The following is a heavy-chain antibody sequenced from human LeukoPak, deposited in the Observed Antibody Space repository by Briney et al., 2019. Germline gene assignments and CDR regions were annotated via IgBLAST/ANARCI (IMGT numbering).Heavy chain of an antibody. Sequence: SETLSLTCTVSGGSISSSSYFWGWIRQPPGKGLEWIGGIYYTGSTYYNPSLKSRVIISVDTSKNQFSLKLSSVTAADTAVYYCARPRSYYYMDVWGKGTTVTVSS. CDR2: IYYTGST. V-gene: IGHV4-39*01. CDR3: ARPRSYYYMDV. CDR1: GGSISSSSYF. D-gene: IGHD1-14*01. J-gene: IGHJ6*03.